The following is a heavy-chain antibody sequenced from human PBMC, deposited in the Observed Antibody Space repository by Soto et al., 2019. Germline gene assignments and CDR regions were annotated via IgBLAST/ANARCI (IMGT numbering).Heavy chain of an antibody. J-gene: IGHJ4*02. CDR2: IYYSGTT. CDR1: GGSINTGGHY. D-gene: IGHD6-6*01. CDR3: AGGPSEYYFDS. Sequence: SETLSLTCSVSGGSINTGGHYWGWIRQHPGKGLAWIGYIYYSGTTYYNPSLKSRLTISLDTSENHFSLKLTSVTAADTAVYYCAGGPSEYYFDSWGQGALVTVSS. V-gene: IGHV4-31*02.